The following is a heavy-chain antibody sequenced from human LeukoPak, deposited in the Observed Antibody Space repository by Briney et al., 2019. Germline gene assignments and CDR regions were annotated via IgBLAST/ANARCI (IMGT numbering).Heavy chain of an antibody. V-gene: IGHV4-30-4*01. CDR2: IAYSRDT. CDR3: ARAPGVSEVGRFDL. D-gene: IGHD7-27*01. CDR1: GASISRGDCF. J-gene: IGHJ2*01. Sequence: KTSETLSLTCTVSGASISRGDCFWSWIRQPPGKGLEWIGYIAYSRDTYYNASLKSRTLISVDTSKNQLSLELGSLTAADTAVYFCARAPGVSEVGRFDLWGRGTLVTVSS.